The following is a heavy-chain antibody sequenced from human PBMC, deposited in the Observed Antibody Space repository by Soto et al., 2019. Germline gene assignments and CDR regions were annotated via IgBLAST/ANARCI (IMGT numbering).Heavy chain of an antibody. D-gene: IGHD3-3*01. CDR3: ARGRGVVTIFGVVTPAGYGMDV. Sequence: SVKVSCKASGYTFSGFYIDWGRQAPGQGLEWMGWINPNSGGTNYAQKFQGRVTMTRDMSISTAYMELSRLRSDDTAVYYCARGRGVVTIFGVVTPAGYGMDVCGQGTTVTISS. J-gene: IGHJ6*02. CDR1: GYTFSGFY. V-gene: IGHV1-2*02. CDR2: INPNSGGT.